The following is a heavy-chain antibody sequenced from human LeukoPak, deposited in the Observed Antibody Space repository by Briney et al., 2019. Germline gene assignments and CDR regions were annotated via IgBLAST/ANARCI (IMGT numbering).Heavy chain of an antibody. D-gene: IGHD5-18*01. J-gene: IGHJ4*02. CDR3: ARVEEQLCDD. CDR1: GGSISSSSYY. Sequence: SETLSLTCTVSGGSISSSSYYWGWLRQPPGKGLEWIGSIYYSGSTYYNPSLKSRVTISVDTSKNQFSLKLSSVTAADTAVYYCARVEEQLCDDWGQGTLVTVSS. V-gene: IGHV4-39*07. CDR2: IYYSGST.